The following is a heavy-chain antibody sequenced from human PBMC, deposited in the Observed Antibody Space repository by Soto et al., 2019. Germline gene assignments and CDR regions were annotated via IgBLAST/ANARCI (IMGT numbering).Heavy chain of an antibody. J-gene: IGHJ3*02. Sequence: EVQLVESGGDLVRPGGSLRLSCAASGFSVSTNYMSWVRQAPGKGLEWVSVIYSGGSTYYADSVKGRFTISRDNSKNTLYLQMNSLRAEDTAVYYCARDLDHDYSNSNDAFDIWGQGTMVTVSS. CDR3: ARDLDHDYSNSNDAFDI. CDR2: IYSGGST. D-gene: IGHD4-4*01. CDR1: GFSVSTNY. V-gene: IGHV3-66*01.